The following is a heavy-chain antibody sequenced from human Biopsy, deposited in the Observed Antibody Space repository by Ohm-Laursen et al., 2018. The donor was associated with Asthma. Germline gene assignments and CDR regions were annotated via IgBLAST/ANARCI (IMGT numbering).Heavy chain of an antibody. V-gene: IGHV3-30*03. CDR2: ISFDGTNR. J-gene: IGHJ6*02. CDR3: ARGAYYDFWSGYSRPNPGEYGLDV. Sequence: SLRLSCAATGFSFSNYGMHWVRQAPGKGLDWVAVISFDGTNRNYTDSVKGRFTISRDNSKNTLYLQMSSLRSEDTAVYFCARGAYYDFWSGYSRPNPGEYGLDVWGQGTTATVSS. D-gene: IGHD3-3*01. CDR1: GFSFSNYG.